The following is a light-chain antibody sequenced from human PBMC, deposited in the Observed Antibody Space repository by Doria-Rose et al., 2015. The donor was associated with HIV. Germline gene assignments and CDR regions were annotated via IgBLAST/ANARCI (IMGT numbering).Light chain of an antibody. CDR1: SSNIGAGYD. V-gene: IGLV1-40*01. CDR2: DNT. Sequence: VSGAPGQRVTISCTGSSSNIGAGYDVHWYQQLPGTAPKLLIYDNTNRPSGVPDRFSGSKSGTSASLAIAGLQAEDEADYYCQSYDSGLGAVVFGGGTKLAVL. CDR3: QSYDSGLGAVV. J-gene: IGLJ2*01.